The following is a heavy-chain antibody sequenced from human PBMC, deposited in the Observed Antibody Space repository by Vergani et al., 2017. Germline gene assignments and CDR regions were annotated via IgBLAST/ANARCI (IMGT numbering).Heavy chain of an antibody. CDR3: ASLLSGVYGSGSYYKV. CDR2: IYHSGST. D-gene: IGHD3-10*01. CDR1: GGSISSGNW. V-gene: IGHV4-4*02. Sequence: QVQLQESGPGLVKPSQTLSLTCTVSGGSISSGNWWSWVRQPPGKGREWIGEIYHSGSTNYNPSLKSRVTISVDKSKNQFSLKLSSVTAADTAVYYCASLLSGVYGSGSYYKVWGQGTLVTVSS. J-gene: IGHJ4*02.